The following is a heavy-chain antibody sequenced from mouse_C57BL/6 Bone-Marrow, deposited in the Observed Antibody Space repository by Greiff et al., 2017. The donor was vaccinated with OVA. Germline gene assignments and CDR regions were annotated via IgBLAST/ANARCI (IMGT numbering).Heavy chain of an antibody. CDR2: ISSGGSYT. Sequence: EVQGVESGGDLVKPGGSLKLSCAASGFTFSSYGMSWVRQTPDKRLEWVATISSGGSYTYYPDSVKGRFTISRDNAKNTLYLQMSSLKAEDTAMYYCARHIYYYGSSPWFAYWGQGTLVTVSA. V-gene: IGHV5-6*01. J-gene: IGHJ3*01. CDR3: ARHIYYYGSSPWFAY. CDR1: GFTFSSYG. D-gene: IGHD1-1*01.